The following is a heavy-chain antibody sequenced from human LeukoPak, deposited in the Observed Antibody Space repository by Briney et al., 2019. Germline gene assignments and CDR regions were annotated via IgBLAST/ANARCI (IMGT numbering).Heavy chain of an antibody. CDR2: IDWDDDK. D-gene: IGHD3-10*01. CDR3: ARGCYGSGNYWFDY. CDR1: GFSLSTSGMC. V-gene: IGHV2-70*11. Sequence: SGPALVKPTQTLTLTCTFSGFSLSTSGMCVSWIRQPPGKAPEWLARIDWDDDKYYSTSLKTRLTISKDTSKNQVVLTMTNMDPVDTATYYCARGCYGSGNYWFDYWGQGTLVTVSS. J-gene: IGHJ4*02.